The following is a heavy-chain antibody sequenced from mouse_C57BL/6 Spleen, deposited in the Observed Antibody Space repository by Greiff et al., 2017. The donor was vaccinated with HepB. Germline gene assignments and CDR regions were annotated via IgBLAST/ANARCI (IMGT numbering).Heavy chain of an antibody. Sequence: QVQLQQSGPGLVQPSQRLSITCTVSGFSLTSYGVHWVRQSPGKGLEWLGVIWRGGSTDYNAAFMSRLSITKDNSKSQVFFKMNSLQADDTAIYYCAKPGYDVGAMDYWGQGTSVTVSS. D-gene: IGHD2-2*01. J-gene: IGHJ4*01. CDR2: IWRGGST. CDR3: AKPGYDVGAMDY. V-gene: IGHV2-5*01. CDR1: GFSLTSYG.